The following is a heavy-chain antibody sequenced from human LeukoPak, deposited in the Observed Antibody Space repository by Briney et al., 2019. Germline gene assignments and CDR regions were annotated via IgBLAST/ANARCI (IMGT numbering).Heavy chain of an antibody. D-gene: IGHD6-6*01. CDR2: IYYSGST. CDR3: ARDSSSYGGMDV. CDR1: GGSISSYY. Sequence: PSETLSLTCTVSGGSISSYYWSWIRQPPGKGLEWIGYIYYSGSTNYNPSLKSRVTISVDTSKNQFSLKLSSVTAADTAVYYCARDSSSYGGMDVWGKGTTDTVSS. J-gene: IGHJ6*03. V-gene: IGHV4-59*01.